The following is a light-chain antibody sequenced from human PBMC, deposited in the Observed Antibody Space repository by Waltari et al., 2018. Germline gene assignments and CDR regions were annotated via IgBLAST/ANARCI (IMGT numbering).Light chain of an antibody. CDR1: QSVSRT. V-gene: IGKV3-20*01. CDR3: QHYVTLPVT. J-gene: IGKJ1*01. CDR2: CAS. Sequence: VLTQSPGTVSLSPGARATLSCRASQSVSRTLAWYQQKPGQAPRLLIYCASIRATGVPDRFSGSGSGTDFSLTISRLEAEDFAVYYCQHYVTLPVTFGQGTKVEIK.